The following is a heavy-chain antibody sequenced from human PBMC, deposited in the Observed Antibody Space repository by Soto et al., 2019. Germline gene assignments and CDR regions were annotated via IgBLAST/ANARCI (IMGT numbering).Heavy chain of an antibody. V-gene: IGHV6-1*01. Sequence: SQTLSLTCAISGDSVSSNTAAWNWIRQSPSRGLEWLGRTYYRSKWFNNYAASLKSRITINPDTSKNQFSLQLNSVTPEDTGVYYCAREDDSKDYFYGMDAWGQGTMVTVSS. CDR2: TYYRSKWFN. J-gene: IGHJ6*02. CDR1: GDSVSSNTAA. D-gene: IGHD3-16*01. CDR3: AREDDSKDYFYGMDA.